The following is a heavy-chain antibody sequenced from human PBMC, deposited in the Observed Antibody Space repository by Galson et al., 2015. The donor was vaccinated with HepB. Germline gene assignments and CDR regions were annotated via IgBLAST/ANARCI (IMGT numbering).Heavy chain of an antibody. CDR3: ARDGYLGLLYYFDY. J-gene: IGHJ4*02. CDR1: GDSVSSDSAA. Sequence: CAISGDSVSSDSAAWNWIRQSPSRGLEWLGRTYHRSRWYYDYAVSVQSRIIINSDTSKNQFSLQLKSVTPEDPAVYYCARDGYLGLLYYFDYWSQGTLVTVSS. CDR2: TYHRSRWYY. D-gene: IGHD2/OR15-2a*01. V-gene: IGHV6-1*01.